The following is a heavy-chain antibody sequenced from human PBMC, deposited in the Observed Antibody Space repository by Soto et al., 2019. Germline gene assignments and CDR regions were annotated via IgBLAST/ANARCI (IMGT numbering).Heavy chain of an antibody. CDR1: GGSFSGYY. CDR3: ARQYSYGYDYYGMDV. J-gene: IGHJ6*02. D-gene: IGHD5-18*01. CDR2: INHSGST. V-gene: IGHV4-34*01. Sequence: SETLSLTCAVYGGSFSGYYWSWIRQPPGKGLEWIGEINHSGSTNYNPSLKSRVTISVDKSKNQFSLKLSSVTAADTAVYYCARQYSYGYDYYGMDVWGQGTTVTVSS.